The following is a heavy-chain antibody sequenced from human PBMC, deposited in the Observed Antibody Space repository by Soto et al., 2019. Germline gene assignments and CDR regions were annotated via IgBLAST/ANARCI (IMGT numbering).Heavy chain of an antibody. J-gene: IGHJ3*02. CDR3: ARAVSLSPSIDI. CDR2: SNAGNGYT. Sequence: GASVKVSCKASGYTLTTYALHWVRQAPGQRLEWMGWSNAGNGYTKYSQEFQGRVTITRDTSASTAYKELSSLRSEDRAVYYCARAVSLSPSIDIWGQGTMVTVSS. CDR1: GYTLTTYA. V-gene: IGHV1-3*02.